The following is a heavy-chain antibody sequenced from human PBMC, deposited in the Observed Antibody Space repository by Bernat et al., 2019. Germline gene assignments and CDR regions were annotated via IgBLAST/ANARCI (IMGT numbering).Heavy chain of an antibody. CDR3: ARDCGLRYFDSYCDY. CDR1: GFTFSSYG. V-gene: IGHV3-33*01. D-gene: IGHD3-9*01. J-gene: IGHJ4*02. CDR2: IWYDGSNK. Sequence: QVQLVESGGGVVQPGRSLRLSCAASGFTFSSYGMHWVRQAPGKGLEWVAVIWYDGSNKYYADSVKGRFTISRDNSKNTLYLQMNSLRAEDTAVYYCARDCGLRYFDSYCDYWGQGTLVTVSS.